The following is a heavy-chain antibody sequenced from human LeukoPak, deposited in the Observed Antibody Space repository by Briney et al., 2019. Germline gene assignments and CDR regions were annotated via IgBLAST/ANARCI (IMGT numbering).Heavy chain of an antibody. D-gene: IGHD3-10*01. CDR2: IFSSGKT. CDR1: GVSINTCCYY. J-gene: IGHJ4*02. V-gene: IGHV4-61*02. CDR3: VRGLYGSGDY. Sequence: PSETLSLTCDVSGVSINTCCYYWTWIRQPAGKGLEWIGRIFSSGKTNYNPSLQSRVTMSVDTSKNHFSLKLTSVTAADTAVYYCVRGLYGSGDYWGQGTLVTVSS.